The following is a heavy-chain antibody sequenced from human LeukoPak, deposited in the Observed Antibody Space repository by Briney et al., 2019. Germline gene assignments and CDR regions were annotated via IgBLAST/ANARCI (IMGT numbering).Heavy chain of an antibody. CDR2: ISPYNGNT. D-gene: IGHD3-10*01. CDR3: ARGGSGSSGYMDV. Sequence: ASVKVSCKASGYTFTSYGISWVRQAPGQGLEWLGWISPYNGNTNFVQMLQGRVTMTTDTSSSTAYMELRSLRSDDTAVYYCARGGSGSSGYMDVWGKGTTVTVFS. V-gene: IGHV1-18*01. J-gene: IGHJ6*03. CDR1: GYTFTSYG.